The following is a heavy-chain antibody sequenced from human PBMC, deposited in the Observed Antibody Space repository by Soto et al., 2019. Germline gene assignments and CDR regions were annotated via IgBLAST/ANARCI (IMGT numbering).Heavy chain of an antibody. Sequence: SETLSLTCTVSGGSISSSSYYWGWIRQPPGKGLEWIGSIYYSGSTYYNPSPKSRVTISVDTSKNQFSLKLSSVTAADTAVYYCARYNWNPYYFDYWGQGTLVTVSS. J-gene: IGHJ4*02. CDR2: IYYSGST. D-gene: IGHD1-20*01. CDR3: ARYNWNPYYFDY. CDR1: GGSISSSSYY. V-gene: IGHV4-39*01.